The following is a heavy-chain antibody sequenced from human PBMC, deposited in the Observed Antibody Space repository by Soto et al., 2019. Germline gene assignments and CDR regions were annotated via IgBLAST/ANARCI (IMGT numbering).Heavy chain of an antibody. Sequence: QVHLVQSEAEVRKPGSSVKVSCKSSGGSFTTDSIIWVRQAPGQGLEWMGGINPLFRTPVYAQKFQGRVTISAAESTSAAHLEVTGLTPEDTDVYFCAKGVASSDWGQGTPVTVSS. CDR1: GGSFTTDS. J-gene: IGHJ4*02. V-gene: IGHV1-69*01. D-gene: IGHD5-12*01. CDR2: INPLFRTP. CDR3: AKGVASSD.